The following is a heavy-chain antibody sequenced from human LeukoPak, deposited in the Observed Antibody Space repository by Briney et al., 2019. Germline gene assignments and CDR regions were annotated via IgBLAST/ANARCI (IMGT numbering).Heavy chain of an antibody. CDR2: INAGNGNT. D-gene: IGHD3-10*01. J-gene: IGHJ5*02. CDR1: GYIFTSYT. Sequence: ASEKVSCKASGYIFTSYTMHWVRQAPGQRLEWMGWINAGNGNTKYSQKFQGRVTITRDTSASTAYMELSSLRSEDTAVYYCARDRGGYFNWFDPWGQGTLVTVSS. CDR3: ARDRGGYFNWFDP. V-gene: IGHV1-3*01.